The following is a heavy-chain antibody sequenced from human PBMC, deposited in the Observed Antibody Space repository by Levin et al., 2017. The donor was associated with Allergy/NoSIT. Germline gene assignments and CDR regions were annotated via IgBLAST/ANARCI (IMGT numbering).Heavy chain of an antibody. V-gene: IGHV4-31*03. Sequence: TSETLSLTCTVSGGSISSGGYYWSWIRQHPGKGLEWIGYIYYSGSTYYNPSLKSRVTISVDTSKNQFSLKLSSVTAADTAVYYCARDVGDTDSSGYYYRYFDYWGQGTLVTVSS. D-gene: IGHD3-22*01. J-gene: IGHJ4*02. CDR3: ARDVGDTDSSGYYYRYFDY. CDR1: GGSISSGGYY. CDR2: IYYSGST.